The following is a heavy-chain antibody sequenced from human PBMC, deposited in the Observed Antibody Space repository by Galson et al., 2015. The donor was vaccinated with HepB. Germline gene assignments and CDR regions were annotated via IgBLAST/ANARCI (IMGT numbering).Heavy chain of an antibody. Sequence: QSGAEVKKPGESLKIFCKGSRYRFTSCYVTWVRQMPGKGLEWMGTMDPTDSYCNSSPSFQGHITISVDKSIDTAFLQWSSLLSFHQGPIGLPPGALLQEHLWG. CDR3: PPGALLQEHL. J-gene: IGHJ6*01. D-gene: IGHD1-26*01. CDR1: RYRFTSCY. CDR2: MDPTDSYC. V-gene: IGHV5-10-1*01.